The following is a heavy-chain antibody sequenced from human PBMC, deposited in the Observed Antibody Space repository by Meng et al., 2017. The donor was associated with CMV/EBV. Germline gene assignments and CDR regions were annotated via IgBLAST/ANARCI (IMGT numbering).Heavy chain of an antibody. D-gene: IGHD4-17*01. CDR2: ISSSGSTI. CDR1: GFTFSDYY. V-gene: IGHV3-11*04. J-gene: IGHJ6*02. CDR3: ARVTVFYYYGMDV. Sequence: GGSLRPSCAASGFTFSDYYMSWIRQAPGKGLEWVSYISSSGSTIDYAASVKGRFTISRDNAKNSLYLQMNSMRAEYTAVYYCARVTVFYYYGMDVWGQGTTVTVSS.